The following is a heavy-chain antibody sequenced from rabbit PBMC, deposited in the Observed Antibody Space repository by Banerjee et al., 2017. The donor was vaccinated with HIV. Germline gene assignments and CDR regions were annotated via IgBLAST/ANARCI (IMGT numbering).Heavy chain of an antibody. CDR2: IFGGDSSTT. D-gene: IGHD1-1*01. Sequence: QSLEESGGGLVKPGASLTLTCKASGFSFSSSYWICWVRQAPGKGLELIGCIFGGDSSTTWYATWAKGRFTISKASWTTVTLQMTSLTAADTATYFCARSTSGYDIGDLWGPGTLVTVS. CDR3: ARSTSGYDIGDL. V-gene: IGHV1S40*01. CDR1: GFSFSSSYW. J-gene: IGHJ4*01.